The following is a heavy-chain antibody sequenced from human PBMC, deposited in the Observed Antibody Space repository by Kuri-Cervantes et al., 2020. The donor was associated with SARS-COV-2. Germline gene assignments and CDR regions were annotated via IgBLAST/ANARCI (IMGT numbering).Heavy chain of an antibody. J-gene: IGHJ3*02. V-gene: IGHV1-69*13. CDR1: GYSFSTYD. D-gene: IGHD1-26*01. Sequence: SVKVSCKASGYSFSTYDINWVRQAPGQGLEWMGGIIPIFGTANYAQKFQGRVTITADESTSTAYMELSSLRSEDTAVYYCARGIVGATNDAFDIWGQGTMVTVSS. CDR2: IIPIFGTA. CDR3: ARGIVGATNDAFDI.